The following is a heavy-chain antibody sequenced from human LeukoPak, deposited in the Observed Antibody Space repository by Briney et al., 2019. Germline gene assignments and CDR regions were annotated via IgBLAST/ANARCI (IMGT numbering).Heavy chain of an antibody. Sequence: PSETLSLTCAVYGGSFSGYYWSWIRQPPGKGLEWIGEINHSGSTNYNPSLKSRVTISVDTSKNQFSLKLSSVTAADTAVYYCARRTGYSSSWYYFDYWGQGTLVTVSS. V-gene: IGHV4-34*01. J-gene: IGHJ4*02. D-gene: IGHD6-13*01. CDR1: GGSFSGYY. CDR3: ARRTGYSSSWYYFDY. CDR2: INHSGST.